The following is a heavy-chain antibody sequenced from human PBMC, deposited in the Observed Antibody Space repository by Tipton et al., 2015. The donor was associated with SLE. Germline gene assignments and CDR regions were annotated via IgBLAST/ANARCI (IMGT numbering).Heavy chain of an antibody. J-gene: IGHJ4*02. CDR3: ARQGTTRSPFDY. V-gene: IGHV4-39*07. D-gene: IGHD1-14*01. Sequence: TLSLTCSVSGGSISSSGYYWGWIRQPPGKGLEWIGTIYYSGGTSYNPSLKSRATISVETSKNQFSLKLNSVTAGDTAVYYCARQGTTRSPFDYWGQGTLVTVSS. CDR1: GGSISSSGYY. CDR2: IYYSGGT.